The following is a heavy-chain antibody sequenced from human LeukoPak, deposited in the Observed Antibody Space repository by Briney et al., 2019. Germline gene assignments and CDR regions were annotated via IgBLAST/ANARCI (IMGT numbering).Heavy chain of an antibody. V-gene: IGHV1-46*01. Sequence: ASVKVSCKASGYTFTSYYMHWVRQAPGQGLEWMGIINPSGGSTSYAQKFQGRVTMTRDTSTSTVYMELSSLRSEDTAVYYCARVECSSTSCYNVWFDPWGQGTLVSVSS. CDR1: GYTFTSYY. J-gene: IGHJ5*02. D-gene: IGHD2-2*02. CDR2: INPSGGST. CDR3: ARVECSSTSCYNVWFDP.